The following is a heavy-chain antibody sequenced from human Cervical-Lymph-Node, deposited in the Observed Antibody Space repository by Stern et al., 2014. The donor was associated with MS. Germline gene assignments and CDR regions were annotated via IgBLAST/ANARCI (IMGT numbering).Heavy chain of an antibody. Sequence: VQLVQSGAEVKKPGASVKVSCKASGYTFTSYYMHWVRQAPGQGLEWMGIINPSGGSTRYAQKLQGRVPMTRDTSTRTGLLGVGSLRTWDPAVDYRWREVAGHRFGNMDVWGQGTTVTVSS. V-gene: IGHV1-46*01. CDR2: INPSGGST. CDR3: WREVAGHRFGNMDV. CDR1: GYTFTSYY. J-gene: IGHJ6*02. D-gene: IGHD6-19*01.